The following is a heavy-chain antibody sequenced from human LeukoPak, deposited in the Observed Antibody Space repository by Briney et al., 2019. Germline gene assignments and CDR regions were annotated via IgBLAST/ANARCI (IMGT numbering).Heavy chain of an antibody. CDR1: GFTFSGYS. CDR2: ISGSGGST. D-gene: IGHD3-9*01. Sequence: PGGSLRLSCTASGFTFSGYSMNWIRQAPGKGLEWVSAISGSGGSTYYADSVKGRFTISRDNSKNTLYLQMNSLRAEDTAVYYCAKDMRFDWTPYYFDYWGQGTLVTVSS. J-gene: IGHJ4*02. CDR3: AKDMRFDWTPYYFDY. V-gene: IGHV3-23*01.